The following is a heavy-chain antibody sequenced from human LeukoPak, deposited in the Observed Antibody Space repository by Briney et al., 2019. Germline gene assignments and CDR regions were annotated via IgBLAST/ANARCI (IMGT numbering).Heavy chain of an antibody. J-gene: IGHJ4*02. CDR1: GYCISSGSY. D-gene: IGHD3-22*01. Sequence: SETLSLTCTVSGYCISSGSYWGWIRQPPGKGLDWIGSIYHSGSPYYNPSLKSRVTISVDTSKNQFSLKLSSVTAADTAIYYCARCDDSRGYQLDYWGQGILVTVSS. V-gene: IGHV4-38-2*02. CDR2: IYHSGSP. CDR3: ARCDDSRGYQLDY.